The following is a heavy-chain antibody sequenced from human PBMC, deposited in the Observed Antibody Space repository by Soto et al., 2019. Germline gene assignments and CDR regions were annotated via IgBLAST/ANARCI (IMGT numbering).Heavy chain of an antibody. CDR2: IIPIFGTA. CDR3: ARGYYGSGRYSGKYYYYGMDV. J-gene: IGHJ6*02. V-gene: IGHV1-69*13. Sequence: AAVKVSCKASGGTFSSYAISWVRQAPGQGLEWMGGIIPIFGTANYAQKFQGRVTITAEESTSTAYMELSSLRSEDTAVYYCARGYYGSGRYSGKYYYYGMDVWGQGTTVTVSS. CDR1: GGTFSSYA. D-gene: IGHD3-10*01.